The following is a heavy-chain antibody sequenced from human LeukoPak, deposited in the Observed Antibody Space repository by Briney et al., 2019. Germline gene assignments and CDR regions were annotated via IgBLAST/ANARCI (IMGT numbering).Heavy chain of an antibody. CDR1: GFTFSSYG. Sequence: GGSLRLSCAASGFTFSSYGMHWVRQAPGKGLEWVAFIRYDGSNKYYADSAKGRFTISRDNSKNTLYLQMNSLRAEDTAVYYCAAAAGTGSRYYYYYMDVWGKGTTVTVSS. CDR3: AAAAGTGSRYYYYYMDV. D-gene: IGHD6-13*01. CDR2: IRYDGSNK. V-gene: IGHV3-30*02. J-gene: IGHJ6*03.